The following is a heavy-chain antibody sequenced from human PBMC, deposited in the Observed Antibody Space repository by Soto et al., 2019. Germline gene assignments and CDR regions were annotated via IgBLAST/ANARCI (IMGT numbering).Heavy chain of an antibody. Sequence: SETLSLTCAVYGGSVSGYFWTWIRQPPGKGLEWIGEVNHSGNTNYSPSLKSRVTISLDTSKNLFSLRLTSVTAADTAVYYCVRPTTPYYHYGMDVWGQGTTVTVSS. CDR1: GGSVSGYF. J-gene: IGHJ6*02. CDR3: VRPTTPYYHYGMDV. CDR2: VNHSGNT. D-gene: IGHD4-17*01. V-gene: IGHV4-34*01.